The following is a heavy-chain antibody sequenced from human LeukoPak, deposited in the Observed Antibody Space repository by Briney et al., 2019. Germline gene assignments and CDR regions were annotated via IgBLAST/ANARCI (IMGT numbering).Heavy chain of an antibody. J-gene: IGHJ4*02. D-gene: IGHD3-10*01. Sequence: SETLSLTCTVSGGSIRNRSYYWGWIRQPPGKGLEWIGSIYFSGITYYNPSLKSRVTVSVDTSKNQFSLKLSSVTAADTAVYYCARDSLWFGEGIDYWGQGTLVTVSS. CDR1: GGSIRNRSYY. CDR2: IYFSGIT. V-gene: IGHV4-39*07. CDR3: ARDSLWFGEGIDY.